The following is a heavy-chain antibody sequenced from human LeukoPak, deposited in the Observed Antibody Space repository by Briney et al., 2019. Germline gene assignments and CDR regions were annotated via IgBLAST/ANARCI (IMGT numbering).Heavy chain of an antibody. CDR2: IYSGGST. D-gene: IGHD3-22*01. CDR3: ARDRGRYYDSSGDNY. Sequence: PGGSLRLSCAASGFTVSSNYMSWVRQAPGKGLEWVSVIYSGGSTYYADSVKGRFTISRDDSKNTLYLQMNSLRAEDTAVYYCARDRGRYYDSSGDNYWGQGTLVTVSS. CDR1: GFTVSSNY. V-gene: IGHV3-66*02. J-gene: IGHJ4*02.